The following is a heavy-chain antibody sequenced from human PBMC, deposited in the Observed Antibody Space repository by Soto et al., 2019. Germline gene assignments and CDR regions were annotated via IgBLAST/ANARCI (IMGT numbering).Heavy chain of an antibody. Sequence: GGSLRLSCAASGFTFSSYSMNWVRQAPGKGLEWVSSISSSSSYIYYADSVKGRFTISRDNAKNSLYLQMNSLRAEDTAVYYCARDIWQLAGGYYWGQGTLVTVSS. V-gene: IGHV3-21*01. CDR2: ISSSSSYI. J-gene: IGHJ4*02. D-gene: IGHD6-6*01. CDR1: GFTFSSYS. CDR3: ARDIWQLAGGYY.